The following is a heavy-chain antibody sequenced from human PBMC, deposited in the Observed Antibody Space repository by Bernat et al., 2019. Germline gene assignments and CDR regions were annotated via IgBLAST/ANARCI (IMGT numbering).Heavy chain of an antibody. CDR2: IIPILGIA. Sequence: QVQLVQSGAEVKKPGSSVKVSCKASGGTFSSYAISWVRQAPGQGLEWMGRIIPILGIANYAQKFQGRVTITADKSTSTAYMELSSLRSEDTAVYFCANIPWDLLMCYWGQGTLVTVSS. V-gene: IGHV1-69*04. CDR3: ANIPWDLLMCY. J-gene: IGHJ4*02. D-gene: IGHD2-8*01. CDR1: GGTFSSYA.